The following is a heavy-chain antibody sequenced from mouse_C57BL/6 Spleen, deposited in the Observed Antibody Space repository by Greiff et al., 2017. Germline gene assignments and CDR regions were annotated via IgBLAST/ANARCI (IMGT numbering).Heavy chain of an antibody. CDR1: GYTFTSYW. V-gene: IGHV1-55*01. Sequence: QVQLQQPGAELVKPGASVQMSCKASGYTFTSYWITWVKQRPGHGLEWIGDIYPGSGSTNYNEKFKSKATLTVDTSSSTAYMQLSDLTSEDSAVYYCAREVYVPCDYWGQGTTLTVSS. CDR3: AREVYVPCDY. CDR2: IYPGSGST. D-gene: IGHD2-12*01. J-gene: IGHJ2*01.